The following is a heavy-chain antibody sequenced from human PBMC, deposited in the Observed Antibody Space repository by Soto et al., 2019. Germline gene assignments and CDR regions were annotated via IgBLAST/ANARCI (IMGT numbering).Heavy chain of an antibody. CDR3: AAGRDSSGYCHDY. Sequence: SVKVSCKASGYTFTSYGISWVRQARGQGLEWMGWISAGSGNTNYAQKLQERVTITRDMSTSTAYMELSSLRSEDTAVYYCAAGRDSSGYCHDYWGQGTLVTVSS. V-gene: IGHV1-58*02. CDR2: ISAGSGNT. CDR1: GYTFTSYG. D-gene: IGHD3-22*01. J-gene: IGHJ4*02.